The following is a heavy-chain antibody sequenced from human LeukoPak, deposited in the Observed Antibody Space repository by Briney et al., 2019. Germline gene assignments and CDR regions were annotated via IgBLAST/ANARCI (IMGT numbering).Heavy chain of an antibody. J-gene: IGHJ3*02. CDR2: IYYSGST. D-gene: IGHD2-8*01. CDR1: GGSISSSSYY. CDR3: ARRCCTNGVCYRSAFDI. Sequence: SETLSLTCTVSGGSISSSSYYWGWIRQPPGKGLEWIGNIYYSGSTYYNPSLKSRVTISVDTSKKQFSLKLSSVTAADTAMYYCARRCCTNGVCYRSAFDIWGQGTMVTVSS. V-gene: IGHV4-39*01.